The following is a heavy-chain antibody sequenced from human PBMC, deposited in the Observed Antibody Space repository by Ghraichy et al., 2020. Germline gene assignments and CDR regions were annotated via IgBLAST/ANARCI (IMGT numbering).Heavy chain of an antibody. J-gene: IGHJ4*02. D-gene: IGHD4-23*01. V-gene: IGHV4-31*03. Sequence: TLSLTCTVSGGSISSGGYYWSWIRQHPGKGLEWIGYIYYSGSTYYNPSLKSRVTISVDTSKNQFSLKLSSVTAADTAVYYCSRVANGGNKRTFDYWGQGTLVTVSS. CDR3: SRVANGGNKRTFDY. CDR2: IYYSGST. CDR1: GGSISSGGYY.